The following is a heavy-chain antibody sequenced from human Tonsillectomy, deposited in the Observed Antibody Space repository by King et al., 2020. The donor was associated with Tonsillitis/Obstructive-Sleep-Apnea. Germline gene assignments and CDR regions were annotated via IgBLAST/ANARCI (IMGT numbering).Heavy chain of an antibody. CDR3: ARGPIPGRLTSTWDSYFGMDV. CDR2: ICYSGST. CDR1: GGSISSNSYY. Sequence: QLQESGPGLVKPSETLSLTCTVSGGSISSNSYYWGCIRQPPGKGLEWIGSICYSGSTYYNPSLKSRVTITVDTSKNQFSLKLSSVTAADTAVNYCARGPIPGRLTSTWDSYFGMDVWGQGTTVTVSS. D-gene: IGHD2/OR15-2a*01. J-gene: IGHJ6*02. V-gene: IGHV4-39*01.